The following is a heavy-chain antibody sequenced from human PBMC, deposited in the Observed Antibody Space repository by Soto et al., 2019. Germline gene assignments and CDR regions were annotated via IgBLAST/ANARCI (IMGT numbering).Heavy chain of an antibody. CDR1: GFTFSSYA. Sequence: GGSLRLSCAASGFTFSSYAMHWVRQAPGKGLEWVAVISYDGSNKYYADSVKGRFTISRDNSKNTLYLQMNSLRAEDTAVYYWARGNHDYVWGSYPPTPDYWGQGTLVTVSS. J-gene: IGHJ4*02. CDR2: ISYDGSNK. CDR3: ARGNHDYVWGSYPPTPDY. D-gene: IGHD3-16*02. V-gene: IGHV3-30-3*01.